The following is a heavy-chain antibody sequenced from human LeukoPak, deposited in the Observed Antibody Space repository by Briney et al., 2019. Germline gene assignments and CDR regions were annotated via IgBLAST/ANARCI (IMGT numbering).Heavy chain of an antibody. CDR1: GYTFTSYG. J-gene: IGHJ4*02. V-gene: IGHV1-18*01. D-gene: IGHD3-9*01. CDR2: ISAYNGNT. CDR3: ARGHYDILTGYSFDY. Sequence: ASVKVSCKASGYTFTSYGISWVRQAPGQGLEGMGWISAYNGNTNYAQKFQGRVTMTRNTSISTAYMELTSLTSEDTALYYCARGHYDILTGYSFDYWGQGTLVTVSS.